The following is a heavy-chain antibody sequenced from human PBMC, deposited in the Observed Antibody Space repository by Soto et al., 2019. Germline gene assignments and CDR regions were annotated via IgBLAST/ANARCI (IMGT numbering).Heavy chain of an antibody. J-gene: IGHJ4*02. CDR2: INTSGGST. D-gene: IGHD3-9*01. CDR3: ARDRSTGKFDY. Sequence: ASVKVSCKASGYTFTSYYMHWVRQAPGQGLEWMGIINTSGGSTSYAQKFQGRVTMTRDTSTSTVYMELSSLRSEDTAVYYCARDRSTGKFDYWGQGTLVTVSS. CDR1: GYTFTSYY. V-gene: IGHV1-46*01.